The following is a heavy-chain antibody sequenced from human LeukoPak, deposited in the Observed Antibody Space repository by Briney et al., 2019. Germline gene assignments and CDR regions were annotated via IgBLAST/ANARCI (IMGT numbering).Heavy chain of an antibody. V-gene: IGHV4-59*11. D-gene: IGHD3-16*01. CDR3: ARFGVDYDMDV. Sequence: SETLSLTCTVSGGSFSGHYWTWVRQPPGEGLEWIGQIHYSGKADYNPSLRSRITISVDTSKNQMSLKVTSVTAADTAVYYCARFGVDYDMDVWGQGTTVTVS. J-gene: IGHJ6*02. CDR2: IHYSGKA. CDR1: GGSFSGHY.